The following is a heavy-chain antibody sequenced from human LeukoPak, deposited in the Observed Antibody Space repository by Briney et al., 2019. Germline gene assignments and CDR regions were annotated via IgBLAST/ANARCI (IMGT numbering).Heavy chain of an antibody. V-gene: IGHV4-39*01. CDR2: IYYSGST. D-gene: IGHD2-8*01. CDR3: ARQPSDEALGVYYYGMDV. J-gene: IGHJ6*02. CDR1: GGSISSSSYY. Sequence: SETLSLTCTVSGGSISSSSYYRGWIRQPPGKGLEWIGSIYYSGSTYYNPSLKSRVTISVDTSKNQFSLKLSSVTAADTAVYYCARQPSDEALGVYYYGMDVWGQGTTVTVSS.